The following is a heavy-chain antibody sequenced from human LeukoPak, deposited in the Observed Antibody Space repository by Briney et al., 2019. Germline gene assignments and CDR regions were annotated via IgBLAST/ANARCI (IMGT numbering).Heavy chain of an antibody. V-gene: IGHV1-2*02. CDR1: GFTFIGYY. D-gene: IGHD4-17*01. CDR2: INPNSGGT. J-gene: IGHJ4*02. CDR3: ARGSDTVTTFDY. Sequence: ASVKVSCEASGFTFIGYYMHWVRQAPGQGLEWMGWINPNSGGTNYAQNFQGRVTMTRDTSISTAYMELSRLRSDDTAVYYCARGSDTVTTFDYWGQGTLVTVSS.